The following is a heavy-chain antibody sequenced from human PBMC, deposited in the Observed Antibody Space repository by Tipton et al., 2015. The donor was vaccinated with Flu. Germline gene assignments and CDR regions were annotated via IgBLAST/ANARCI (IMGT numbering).Heavy chain of an antibody. CDR2: INDSGST. CDR1: VGSFSGYY. V-gene: IGHV4-34*01. D-gene: IGHD5-24*01. CDR3: ARRRDGYNCFDY. Sequence: GLVKPSETLSLTCAVYVGSFSGYYWSWIRRPPGKGLEWIGEINDSGSTHYNPSLKSRVTISVDTSKNQFSLKLSSVTAADTAVYYCARRRDGYNCFDYWGQGTRVTVSS. J-gene: IGHJ4*02.